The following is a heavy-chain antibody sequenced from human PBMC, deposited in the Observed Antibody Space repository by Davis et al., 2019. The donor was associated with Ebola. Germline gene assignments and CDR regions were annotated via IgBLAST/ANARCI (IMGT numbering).Heavy chain of an antibody. CDR3: SRGTSSGFYGGRHDF. D-gene: IGHD3-22*01. CDR1: GGSISSGY. Sequence: MPSETLSLTCTVSGGSISSGYWSWLRQPPGKGLEWIGYIYYSGITNYNPSLKSRVTMFVDTSKNQFSLLLSSVTAADTAVYFCSRGTSSGFYGGRHDFWGLGTLVTVSS. V-gene: IGHV4-59*01. J-gene: IGHJ4*02. CDR2: IYYSGIT.